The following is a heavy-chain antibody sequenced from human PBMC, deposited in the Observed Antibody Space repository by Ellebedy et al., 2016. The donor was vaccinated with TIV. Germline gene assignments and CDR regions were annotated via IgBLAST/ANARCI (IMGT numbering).Heavy chain of an antibody. Sequence: PSETLSLTCTVSGASIKNYYWSWIRQSPGKGLEWIGHAYYSGYTNFDPSLKSRVTMSIDTSKSQVSLKVKSVTAADTAIYYCARSMGDVRCRSFWFDPWGHGILVTVSS. J-gene: IGHJ5*02. D-gene: IGHD1-26*01. CDR2: AYYSGYT. CDR3: ARSMGDVRCRSFWFDP. CDR1: GASIKNYY. V-gene: IGHV4-59*01.